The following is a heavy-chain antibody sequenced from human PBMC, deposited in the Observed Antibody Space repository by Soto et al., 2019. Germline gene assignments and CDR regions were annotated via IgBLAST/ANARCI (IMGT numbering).Heavy chain of an antibody. CDR3: ASSSIAAGSYYYYGMDV. CDR2: IDPSDSYT. D-gene: IGHD6-13*01. J-gene: IGHJ6*02. V-gene: IGHV5-10-1*01. Sequence: GESLKISCKGSGYSFTSYWISWVRQMPGKGLEWMGRIDPSDSYTNYSPSFQGHVTISADKSISTAYLQWSSLRASDTAMYYCASSSIAAGSYYYYGMDVWGQGTTVTVS. CDR1: GYSFTSYW.